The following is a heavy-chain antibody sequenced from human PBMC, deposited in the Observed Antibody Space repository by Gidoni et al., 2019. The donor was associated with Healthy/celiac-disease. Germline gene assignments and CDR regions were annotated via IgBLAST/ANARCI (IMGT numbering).Heavy chain of an antibody. J-gene: IGHJ4*02. CDR1: GFSFSSYA. D-gene: IGHD1-26*01. Sequence: QVQLVESGGGVVQPGRSLRLSCAASGFSFSSYAMHWVRQAPGKGLERVAAISYDGSSKYYADSVKGRFTISRDNSKSTLYLQMNSLRAEDTAVYYCAKDPERYSGSYFGGYFDYWGQGTVVTVSS. CDR3: AKDPERYSGSYFGGYFDY. V-gene: IGHV3-30*18. CDR2: ISYDGSSK.